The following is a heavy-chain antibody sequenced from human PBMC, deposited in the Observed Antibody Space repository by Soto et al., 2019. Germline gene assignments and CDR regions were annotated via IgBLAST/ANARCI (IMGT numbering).Heavy chain of an antibody. V-gene: IGHV3-21*01. CDR3: ARDLKSVRVAAAGGGYYYYYGMDV. CDR1: GFTFRTYT. CDR2: TRGFSPYT. Sequence: GGSLRLSCISSGFTFRTYTMNWVRQAPGKGLEWVSGTRGFSPYTFYAESVKGRFTISRENAKNSLYLQMNSLRAGDTAVYYCARDLKSVRVAAAGGGYYYYYGMDVWGQGTTVTGSS. J-gene: IGHJ6*02. D-gene: IGHD6-13*01.